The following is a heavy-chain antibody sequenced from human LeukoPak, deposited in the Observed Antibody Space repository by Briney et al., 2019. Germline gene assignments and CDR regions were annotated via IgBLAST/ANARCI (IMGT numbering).Heavy chain of an antibody. CDR1: GFTFSSYA. Sequence: PGGSLRLSCAASGFTFSSYAMHWVRQAPGKGLEWVAVISYDGSNKYYADSVKGRFTISRDNSKNTLYLQMNSLRAEDTAVYYCARDLRRLVIVDYWGQGTLVTVSS. CDR3: ARDLRRLVIVDY. J-gene: IGHJ4*02. CDR2: ISYDGSNK. V-gene: IGHV3-30-3*01. D-gene: IGHD3-22*01.